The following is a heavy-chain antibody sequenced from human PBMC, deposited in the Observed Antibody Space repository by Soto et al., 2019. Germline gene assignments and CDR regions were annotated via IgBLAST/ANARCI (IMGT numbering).Heavy chain of an antibody. V-gene: IGHV4-31*03. Sequence: QVQLQESGPGLVKPSQTLSLTCTVSGGSISSGGYYWSWIRQHPGKGLEWIGYIYYSGSTYYNPSLKSRVTISVDTSKNQFSLKLSSVTAADTAVYYCARERAPRWGVYDSSGYVFDYWGQGTLVTVSS. CDR3: ARERAPRWGVYDSSGYVFDY. CDR1: GGSISSGGYY. J-gene: IGHJ4*02. D-gene: IGHD3-22*01. CDR2: IYYSGST.